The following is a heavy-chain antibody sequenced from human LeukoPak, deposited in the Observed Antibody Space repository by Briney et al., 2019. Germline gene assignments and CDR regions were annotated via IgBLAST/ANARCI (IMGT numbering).Heavy chain of an antibody. Sequence: SETLSLTCTVSGASFTTHYWSWIRQPPGKGLEWIGSISYIGSTNYSPSLKSRVTISIDTSKNEVSLKLTSGTAADTAVYYCASDSISMNAFDAWGQGTLVTVSS. V-gene: IGHV4-59*11. CDR1: GASFTTHY. J-gene: IGHJ3*01. CDR3: ASDSISMNAFDA. D-gene: IGHD3-22*01. CDR2: ISYIGST.